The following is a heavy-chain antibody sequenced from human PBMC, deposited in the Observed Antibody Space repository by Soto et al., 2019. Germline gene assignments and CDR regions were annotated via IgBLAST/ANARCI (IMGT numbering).Heavy chain of an antibody. Sequence: SETLSLTCPVSGGSISSGYYYWSWIRQPPGKGLEWIGYIYYSGSTYYNPSLKSRVTISVDTSKNQFSLKLSSVTAADTAVYYCAKGGSGSYPEYFQHWGQGTLVTVSS. V-gene: IGHV4-30-4*01. D-gene: IGHD3-10*01. CDR3: AKGGSGSYPEYFQH. CDR1: GGSISSGYYY. J-gene: IGHJ1*01. CDR2: IYYSGST.